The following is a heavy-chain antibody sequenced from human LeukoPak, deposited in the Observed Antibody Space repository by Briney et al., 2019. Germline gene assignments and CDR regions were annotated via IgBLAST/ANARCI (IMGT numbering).Heavy chain of an antibody. V-gene: IGHV3-9*01. CDR3: AKGTSSGWPADRFDY. D-gene: IGHD6-19*01. CDR2: ISWNSGSI. CDR1: GFTIDDYA. J-gene: IGHJ4*02. Sequence: GGSLRLSCAASGFTIDDYAMHWVRQAPGKGLEWVSGISWNSGSIGYADSVKGRFTISRDNAKNSLYLQMNSLRAEDTALYYCAKGTSSGWPADRFDYWGQGTLVTVSS.